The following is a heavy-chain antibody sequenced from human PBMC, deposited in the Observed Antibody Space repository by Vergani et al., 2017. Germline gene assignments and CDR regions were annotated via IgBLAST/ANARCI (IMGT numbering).Heavy chain of an antibody. V-gene: IGHV1-2*02. D-gene: IGHD2-2*01. Sequence: QVQLVQSGAEVKKAGASVKVSCKTSGYTFTDYFMHWVRQAPGQGLEWMGWINPNSGGTNYAQKLQGRVPMTREMSISTAYMELSNLRSDDTAGYYCARVGTSANRDYFVYWGQATMVTVSS. CDR1: GYTFTDYF. CDR3: ARVGTSANRDYFVY. J-gene: IGHJ4*02. CDR2: INPNSGGT.